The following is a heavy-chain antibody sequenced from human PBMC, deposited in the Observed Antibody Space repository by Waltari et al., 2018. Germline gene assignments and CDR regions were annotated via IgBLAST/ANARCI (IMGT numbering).Heavy chain of an antibody. J-gene: IGHJ2*01. CDR2: INPNSGGT. V-gene: IGHV1-2*06. CDR3: ARDSRCFDL. Sequence: QVQLVQSGAEGKKPGAQLKASGKAPGNTSTATISHWVRQAPGQGLEWMGRINPNSGGTNYAQKFQGRVTMTRDTSISTAYMELSRLRSDDTAVYYCARDSRCFDLWGRGTLVTVSS. CDR1: GNTSTATI.